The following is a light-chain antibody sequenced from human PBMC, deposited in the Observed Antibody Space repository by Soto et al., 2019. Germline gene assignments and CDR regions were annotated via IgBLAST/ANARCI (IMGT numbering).Light chain of an antibody. V-gene: IGKV1-33*01. CDR3: QQYDNLPLA. CDR2: DAS. J-gene: IGKJ4*01. CDR1: QDISNY. Sequence: IQMTQSPSSLSAYVGASVPIICQASQDISNYLNWYQQKPGKAPKLLIYDASNLETGVPSRFSGSGSGTDFTFTISSLQPEDIATYYCQQYDNLPLAFGGGTKVDIK.